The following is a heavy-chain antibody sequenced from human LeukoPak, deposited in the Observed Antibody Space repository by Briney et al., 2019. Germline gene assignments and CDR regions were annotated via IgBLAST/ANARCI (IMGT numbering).Heavy chain of an antibody. Sequence: GASVEVSCKASGYTFTSYGISWVRQAPGQGLEWMGWISAYNGNTNYAQKLQGRVTMTTDTSTSTAYMELRSLRSDDTAVYYCARDLYDFWSGYWNWFDPWGQGTLVTVSS. J-gene: IGHJ5*02. CDR2: ISAYNGNT. V-gene: IGHV1-18*01. CDR3: ARDLYDFWSGYWNWFDP. D-gene: IGHD3-3*01. CDR1: GYTFTSYG.